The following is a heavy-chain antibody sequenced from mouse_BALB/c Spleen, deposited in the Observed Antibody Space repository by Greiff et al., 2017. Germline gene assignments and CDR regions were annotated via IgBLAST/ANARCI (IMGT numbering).Heavy chain of an antibody. D-gene: IGHD1-1*01. J-gene: IGHJ4*01. CDR2: INPNNGGT. Sequence: EVQLQQSGPELVKPGASVKIPCKASGYTFTDYNMDWVKQSHGKSLEWIGDINPNNGGTIYNQKFKGKATLTVDKSSSTAYMELRSLTSEDTAVYDCARITTVVATYDPHYAMDYWGQGTSVTVSS. CDR3: ARITTVVATYDPHYAMDY. V-gene: IGHV1-18*01. CDR1: GYTFTDYN.